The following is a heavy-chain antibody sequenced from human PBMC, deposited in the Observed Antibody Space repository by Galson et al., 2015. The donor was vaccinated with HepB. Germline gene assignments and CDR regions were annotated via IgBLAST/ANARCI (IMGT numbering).Heavy chain of an antibody. J-gene: IGHJ6*02. V-gene: IGHV3-23*01. CDR1: GFTFSSYA. D-gene: IGHD3-22*01. CDR3: AKADRQWGSGYYQNYYYYGMDV. Sequence: SLRLSCAASGFTFSSYAMSWVRQAPGKGLEWVSAISGSGGSTYYADSVKGRFTISRDNSKNTLYLQMNSLRAEDTAVYYCAKADRQWGSGYYQNYYYYGMDVWGQGTTVTVSS. CDR2: ISGSGGST.